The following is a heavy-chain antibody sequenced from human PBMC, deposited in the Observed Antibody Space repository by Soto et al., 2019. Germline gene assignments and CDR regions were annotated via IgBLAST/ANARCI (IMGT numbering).Heavy chain of an antibody. CDR3: ARDGCSSTSCYVGGYFYYYYMDV. CDR2: IIPILVIA. Sequence: QVQLVQSGAEVKKPGSSVKVSCKASRGTFSSYTISWVRHAPGQGLEWMGRIIPILVIANYAQKFQGRVTITADKSTSTAYMELRSLRSEDTAVYYCARDGCSSTSCYVGGYFYYYYMDVWGKGTTVTVSS. J-gene: IGHJ6*03. D-gene: IGHD2-2*01. V-gene: IGHV1-69*08. CDR1: RGTFSSYT.